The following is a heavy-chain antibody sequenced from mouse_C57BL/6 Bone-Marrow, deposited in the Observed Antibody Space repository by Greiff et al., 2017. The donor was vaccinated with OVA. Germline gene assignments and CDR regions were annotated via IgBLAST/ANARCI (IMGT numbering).Heavy chain of an antibody. CDR2: FYPGSGST. CDR1: GYTFTSYC. Sequence: QVQLQQPGAELVKPGASVKMSCKASGYTFTSYCITWVKQRPGQGLEWIGDFYPGSGSTNYNEKFKSKATLTVDTSSSTAYMQLSSLTSEDSAVYYCARGDYDGAWFAYWGQGTLVTVSA. J-gene: IGHJ3*01. D-gene: IGHD2-4*01. CDR3: ARGDYDGAWFAY. V-gene: IGHV1-55*01.